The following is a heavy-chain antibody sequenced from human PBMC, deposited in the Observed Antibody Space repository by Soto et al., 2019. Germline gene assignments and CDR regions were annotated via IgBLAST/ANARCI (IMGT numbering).Heavy chain of an antibody. D-gene: IGHD6-13*01. CDR2: IIPIFGTA. CDR3: ARGEQQLVTPRNYYYGMDV. J-gene: IGHJ6*02. Sequence: GASVKVSCKASGGTFSSYAISWVRQAPGQGLEWMGGIIPIFGTANYAQKFQGRVTITADESTSTAYMELSSLRSEDTAVYYCARGEQQLVTPRNYYYGMDVWGQGTTVTVSS. CDR1: GGTFSSYA. V-gene: IGHV1-69*13.